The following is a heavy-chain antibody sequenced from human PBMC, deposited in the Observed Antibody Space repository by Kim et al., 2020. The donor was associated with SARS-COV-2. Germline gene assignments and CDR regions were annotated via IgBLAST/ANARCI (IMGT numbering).Heavy chain of an antibody. V-gene: IGHV3-21*05. D-gene: IGHD3-22*01. CDR3: ARSLTPYVESSNSNYY. CDR1: GFTLSNYA. Sequence: GGSLRLSCAASGFTLSNYAINWVRQAPGKGLEWVAYISSSSSYIYYADSVKGRFTTSRDNAKSSLYLQMNSLRAEDTAVYYCARSLTPYVESSNSNYY. J-gene: IGHJ6*01. CDR2: ISSSSSYI.